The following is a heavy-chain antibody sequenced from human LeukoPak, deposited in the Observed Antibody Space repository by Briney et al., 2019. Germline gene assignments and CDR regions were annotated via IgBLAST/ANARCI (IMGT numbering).Heavy chain of an antibody. CDR2: MSVGSGLI. D-gene: IGHD1-26*01. CDR1: GFTFSSYS. Sequence: GGSLRLSCAASGFTFSSYSMNWIRQAPGKGLEWVSSMSVGSGLIYYAESVKGRFTVSRDNAKKSLYLQMNSLRAEDTAVYYCARESEGTASGAGYWGQGTLVTVSS. V-gene: IGHV3-21*01. CDR3: ARESEGTASGAGY. J-gene: IGHJ4*02.